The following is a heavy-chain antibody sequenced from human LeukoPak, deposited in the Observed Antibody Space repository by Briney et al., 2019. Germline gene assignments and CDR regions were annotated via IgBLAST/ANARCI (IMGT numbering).Heavy chain of an antibody. J-gene: IGHJ4*02. CDR1: GGSFSGYY. V-gene: IGHV4-34*01. Sequence: SETLSPTCAVYGGSFSGYYWSWIRQPPGKGLEWIGEINHSGSTDYNPSLKSRVTISVDTSKNQFSLKLSSVTAADTAVYYCARSWEVLLWFGGFDYWGQGTLVTVSS. D-gene: IGHD3-10*01. CDR2: INHSGST. CDR3: ARSWEVLLWFGGFDY.